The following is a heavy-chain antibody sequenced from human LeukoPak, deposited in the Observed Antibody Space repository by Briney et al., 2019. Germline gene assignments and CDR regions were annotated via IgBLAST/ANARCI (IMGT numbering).Heavy chain of an antibody. V-gene: IGHV3-74*01. Sequence: GGFLRLSCAASGFTFNYLWMHWVRQVPGKGPVWVSGINNDGTATYYADSVKGRFTISRDNAKNTVYLQMNGLRAEDTSVYFCATVSEYWGQGTLVTVSS. J-gene: IGHJ4*02. CDR1: GFTFNYLW. CDR3: ATVSEY. CDR2: INNDGTAT.